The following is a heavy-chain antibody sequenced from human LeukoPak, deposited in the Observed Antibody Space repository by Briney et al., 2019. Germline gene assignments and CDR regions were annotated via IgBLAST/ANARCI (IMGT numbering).Heavy chain of an antibody. D-gene: IGHD6-6*01. V-gene: IGHV4-4*09. J-gene: IGHJ5*02. CDR1: GGSISSYY. Sequence: PSETLSLTCTVSGGSISSYYWSWIRQPPGKGLEWIGYTYTSGSTNYNPSLKSRVTISVDTSKNQFSLKLSSVTAADTAVYYCARKGYPQLGNWFDPWGQGTLVTVSS. CDR2: TYTSGST. CDR3: ARKGYPQLGNWFDP.